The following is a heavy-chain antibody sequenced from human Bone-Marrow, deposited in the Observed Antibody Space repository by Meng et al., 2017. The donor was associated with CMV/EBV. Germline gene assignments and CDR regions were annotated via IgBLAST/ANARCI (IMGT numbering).Heavy chain of an antibody. Sequence: GESLKISCAASGFTFSSYWMSWVRQAPGKGLEWVANIKQDGSEKYYVDSVKGRFTISRDNAKNSLYLQMNSLRAEDTAVYYCARGGYSYGLHNFDYWGQGTLVTASS. J-gene: IGHJ4*02. V-gene: IGHV3-7*04. CDR2: IKQDGSEK. D-gene: IGHD5-18*01. CDR1: GFTFSSYW. CDR3: ARGGYSYGLHNFDY.